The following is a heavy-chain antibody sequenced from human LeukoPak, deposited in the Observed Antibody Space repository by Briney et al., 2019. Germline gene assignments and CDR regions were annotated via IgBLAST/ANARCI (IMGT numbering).Heavy chain of an antibody. CDR2: ISSSGNTI. CDR1: GFTFSSYE. D-gene: IGHD6-13*01. V-gene: IGHV3-48*03. J-gene: IGHJ6*03. CDR3: AREGSSSWSTHLFYYYYMDV. Sequence: PGGSLRLSCAASGFTFSSYEMNWVRQAPGKGLEWISYISSSGNTIYYADSVKGRFTISRDNAKNSLYLQMNSLRAEDTAVYYCAREGSSSWSTHLFYYYYMDVWGKGTTVTISS.